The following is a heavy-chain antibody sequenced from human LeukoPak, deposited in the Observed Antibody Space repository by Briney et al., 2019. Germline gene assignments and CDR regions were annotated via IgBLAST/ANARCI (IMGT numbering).Heavy chain of an antibody. J-gene: IGHJ5*02. D-gene: IGHD3-3*01. CDR1: GFTFSNYW. CDR2: ISGSGGST. V-gene: IGHV3-23*01. CDR3: AKDTVGMYDFWSGYSSQNWFDP. Sequence: PGGSLRLSCAASGFTFSNYWMSWVRQAPGKGLEWVSAISGSGGSTYYADSVKGRFTISRDNSKNTLYLQMNSLRAEDTAVYYCAKDTVGMYDFWSGYSSQNWFDPWGQGTLVTVSS.